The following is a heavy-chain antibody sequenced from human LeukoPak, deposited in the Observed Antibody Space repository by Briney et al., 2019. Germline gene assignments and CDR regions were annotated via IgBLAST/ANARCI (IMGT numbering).Heavy chain of an antibody. D-gene: IGHD5/OR15-5a*01. CDR3: VRGGIRVSGIDAFDI. V-gene: IGHV3-13*01. J-gene: IGHJ3*02. Sequence: PGGSLRLSGAASGFTYCNYDMHWVRQGPGGGLEWVSAIGIADDTEYADSMQGRFTISRENGRNALYLQINSLRDGDTAVYYCVRGGIRVSGIDAFDIWGQGTVVTVSS. CDR2: IGIADDT. CDR1: GFTYCNYD.